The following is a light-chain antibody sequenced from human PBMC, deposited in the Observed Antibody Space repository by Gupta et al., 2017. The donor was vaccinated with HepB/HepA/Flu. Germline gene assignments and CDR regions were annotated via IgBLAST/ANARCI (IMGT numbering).Light chain of an antibody. J-gene: IGKJ1*01. CDR2: LSS. V-gene: IGKV1-39*01. CDR1: HDISRY. Sequence: DIQLTQSPSSLSASVGDRVIITCRTTHDISRYLNWYQQRPGQAPKLLIYLSSSLQKGVPSRFSGSGSGTDFTLTISRLQPEDFATYFCQQRGNSPWTFGRGTKVEIK. CDR3: QQRGNSPWT.